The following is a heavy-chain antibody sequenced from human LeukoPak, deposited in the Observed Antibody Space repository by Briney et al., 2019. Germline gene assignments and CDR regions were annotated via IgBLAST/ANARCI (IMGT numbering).Heavy chain of an antibody. CDR1: GFTFGDYG. J-gene: IGHJ2*01. Sequence: SGGSLRLSCAASGFTFGDYGMSWVRQAPGKGLEWVSGINWNGGSTGYADSVKGRFTISRDNAKNSLYLQLNSLRAEDTALYYCARAPSVWYFDLWGRGTLVTVSS. CDR3: ARAPSVWYFDL. D-gene: IGHD3-10*01. V-gene: IGHV3-20*04. CDR2: INWNGGST.